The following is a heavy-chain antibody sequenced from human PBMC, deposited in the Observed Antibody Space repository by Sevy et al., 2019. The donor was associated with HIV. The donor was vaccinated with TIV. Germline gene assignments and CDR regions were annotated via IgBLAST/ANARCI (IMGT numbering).Heavy chain of an antibody. CDR3: AKATGYSSGWGIDY. CDR1: GFTFDDYT. V-gene: IGHV3-43*01. Sequence: LSLTCAASGFTFDDYTMRWVRQAPGKGLEWVSLISWDGGSTYYADSVKGRFTISRDNSKNSLYLQMNSLRTEDTALYYCAKATGYSSGWGIDYWGQGTLVTVSS. D-gene: IGHD6-19*01. J-gene: IGHJ4*02. CDR2: ISWDGGST.